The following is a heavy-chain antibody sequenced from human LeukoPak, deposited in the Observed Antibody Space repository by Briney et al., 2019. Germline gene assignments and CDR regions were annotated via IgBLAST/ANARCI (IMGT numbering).Heavy chain of an antibody. J-gene: IGHJ5*02. Sequence: GGSLRLSCAASGFTFSSYSMNWVRQAPGKGLEWVSSISSSSSYIYYADSVKGRFTISRDNAKNSLYLQMNSLRAEDTAVYYCARGPRYSGYDPVNWFDPWGQGTLVTVSS. CDR1: GFTFSSYS. D-gene: IGHD5-12*01. V-gene: IGHV3-21*01. CDR3: ARGPRYSGYDPVNWFDP. CDR2: ISSSSSYI.